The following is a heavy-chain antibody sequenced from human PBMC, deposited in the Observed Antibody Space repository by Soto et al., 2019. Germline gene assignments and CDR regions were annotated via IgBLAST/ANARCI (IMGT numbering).Heavy chain of an antibody. Sequence: YGISWVRQAPGQRLEWMGWSSSYNGNTNYAQKLQGRVTMTTDTSTRTAYMELRSLRSDDTAVYYCARDWDGLHWFDPWGQGTLIAVCS. CDR2: SSSYNGNT. J-gene: IGHJ5*02. CDR1: YG. D-gene: IGHD1-26*01. CDR3: ARDWDGLHWFDP. V-gene: IGHV1-18*01.